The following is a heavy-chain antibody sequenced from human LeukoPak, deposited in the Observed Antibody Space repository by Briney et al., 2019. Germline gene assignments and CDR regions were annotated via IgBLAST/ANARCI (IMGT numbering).Heavy chain of an antibody. CDR2: IYYSGST. Sequence: TSETLSLTCTVSGGSISSGSYYWGWIRQPPGKGLEWIGSIYYSGSTYYNPSLKSRVTISVDTSKNQFSLKLSSVTAADTAVYYCARHLHYYYMDVWGKGTTVTVSS. V-gene: IGHV4-39*01. CDR3: ARHLHYYYMDV. J-gene: IGHJ6*03. CDR1: GGSISSGSYY.